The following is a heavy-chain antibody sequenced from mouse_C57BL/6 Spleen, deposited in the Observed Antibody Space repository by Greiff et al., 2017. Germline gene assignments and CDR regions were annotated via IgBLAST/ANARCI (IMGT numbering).Heavy chain of an antibody. CDR3: ARCAIRRMDD. J-gene: IGHJ4*01. CDR2: INPNDGGT. V-gene: IGHV1-18*01. Sequence: VQLQQSGPELVKPGASVKLPCKASGYTFTDYNMDWVQQSHGKSLEWIGDINPNDGGTIYNQKFKGKATLTVDKSSSTAYMELRSLTSEDTAVYYCARCAIRRMDDWGQGTSVTVSS. D-gene: IGHD2-12*01. CDR1: GYTFTDYN.